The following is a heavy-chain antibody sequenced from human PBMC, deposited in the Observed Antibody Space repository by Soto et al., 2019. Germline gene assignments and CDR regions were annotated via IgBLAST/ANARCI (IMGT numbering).Heavy chain of an antibody. CDR1: EFTFSNYV. CDR2: ITGSSGDT. V-gene: IGHV3-23*01. Sequence: GGSLRLSCAASEFTFSNYVMSWVRQPPGKGLEWVSAITGSSGDTYYADSVEGRFTISRDNSKNTLYLEVNSLRAEDMALYYCAKGSASTRPYYFDYWGQGTLVTVSS. J-gene: IGHJ4*02. D-gene: IGHD6-6*01. CDR3: AKGSASTRPYYFDY.